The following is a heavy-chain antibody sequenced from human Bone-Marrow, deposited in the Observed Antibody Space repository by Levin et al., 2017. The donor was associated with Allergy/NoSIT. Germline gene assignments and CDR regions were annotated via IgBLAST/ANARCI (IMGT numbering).Heavy chain of an antibody. V-gene: IGHV3-21*01. J-gene: IGHJ3*02. CDR1: EFTFSNYQ. Sequence: GGSLRLSCAGSEFTFSNYQINWVRQAPGKGLEWVSFISGSGDFISHAASVKGRFTTSRDNPKNSVHLQMDSLRVEDTAVYYCARRIATSGTFAFDIWGQGTMVIVSS. CDR2: ISGSGDFI. CDR3: ARRIATSGTFAFDI. D-gene: IGHD6-13*01.